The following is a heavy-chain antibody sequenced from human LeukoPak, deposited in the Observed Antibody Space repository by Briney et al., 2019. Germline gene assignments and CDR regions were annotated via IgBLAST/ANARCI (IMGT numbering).Heavy chain of an antibody. D-gene: IGHD2-21*01. CDR2: TSSSDAGT. V-gene: IGHV3-23*01. CDR3: ARAPVTSCRGAYCYPFDY. J-gene: IGHJ4*02. CDR1: GFTFSSYA. Sequence: GGSLRLSCAASGFTFSSYAMSWVRQAPGKGLEWVSATSSSDAGTYHADSVRGRFTISRDNSKNTLYLQMNSLRVEDAAVYYCARAPVTSCRGAYCYPFDYWGQGTLVTVSS.